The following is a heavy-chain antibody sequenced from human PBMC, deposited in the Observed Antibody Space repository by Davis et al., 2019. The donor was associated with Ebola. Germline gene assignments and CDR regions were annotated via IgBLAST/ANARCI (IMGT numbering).Heavy chain of an antibody. D-gene: IGHD3-10*01. CDR2: INPNSGGT. Sequence: PGGSLRLSCKGYGYSFNTHWIGWVRQAPGQGLEWMGWINPNSGGTNYAQRFQGRVTMTRDTSISTAYMELSRLRSDDTAVYYCASITMVRGVIIRSSNAFDIWGQGTMVTVSS. V-gene: IGHV1-2*02. CDR3: ASITMVRGVIIRSSNAFDI. J-gene: IGHJ3*02. CDR1: GYSFNTHW.